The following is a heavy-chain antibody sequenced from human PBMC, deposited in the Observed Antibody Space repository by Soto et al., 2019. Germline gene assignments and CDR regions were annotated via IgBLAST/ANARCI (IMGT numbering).Heavy chain of an antibody. J-gene: IGHJ6*02. CDR3: ASDYSSSSPHYGMDV. V-gene: IGHV3-53*02. Sequence: EVQLVETGGGLIQPGGSLRLSCAASGFTVSSNYMSWVRQAPGKGLEGVSVIDSGGSTYYADSVKGRFTISRDNSKNTLYIQKNSLRYDDTAVYYCASDYSSSSPHYGMDVWGQGTTVTVSS. D-gene: IGHD6-6*01. CDR2: IDSGGST. CDR1: GFTVSSNY.